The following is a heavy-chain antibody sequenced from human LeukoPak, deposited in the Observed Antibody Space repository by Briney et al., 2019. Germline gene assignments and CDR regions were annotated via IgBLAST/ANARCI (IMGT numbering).Heavy chain of an antibody. CDR2: IFHSGST. CDR1: GGSISSSNW. CDR3: ARDKEVVLGAFDI. V-gene: IGHV4-4*02. Sequence: SGTLSLTCAVSGGSISSSNWWSWVRQPPGKGLEWIGEIFHSGSTNYNPSLKSRVTISVDKSKNQFSLKLSSVTAADTAVYYCARDKEVVLGAFDIWGQGTMVTVSS. J-gene: IGHJ3*02. D-gene: IGHD3-16*01.